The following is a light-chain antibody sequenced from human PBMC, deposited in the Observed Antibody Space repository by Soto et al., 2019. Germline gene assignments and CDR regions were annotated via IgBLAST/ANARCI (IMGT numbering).Light chain of an antibody. V-gene: IGKV1-12*01. CDR2: AAS. J-gene: IGKJ4*01. Sequence: DIQMTQSPSSVSASVGDRVTITCRASQSISNWLAWYQQKSGKAPRLLIYAASSLQSGVPSRFSGSGSGTDFTLTIISLQPDDFATYYCQQSNSFPLTFGGGTKVGIK. CDR3: QQSNSFPLT. CDR1: QSISNW.